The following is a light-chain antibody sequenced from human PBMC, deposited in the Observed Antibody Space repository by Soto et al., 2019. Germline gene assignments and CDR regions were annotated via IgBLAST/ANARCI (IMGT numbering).Light chain of an antibody. V-gene: IGLV2-8*01. CDR1: SSDVGDYNY. CDR2: EVS. Sequence: QSALTQPASVSGSPGQSITISCTGTSSDVGDYNYVSWYQQHPGKAPKLMIYEVSKRPSGVPDRFSGSKSGNTASLTVSGLQAEDEADYYCSSYAGSNIVFGGGTKLTVL. J-gene: IGLJ2*01. CDR3: SSYAGSNIV.